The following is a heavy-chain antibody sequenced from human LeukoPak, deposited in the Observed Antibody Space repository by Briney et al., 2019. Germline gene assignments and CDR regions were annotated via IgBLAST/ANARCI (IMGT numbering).Heavy chain of an antibody. V-gene: IGHV1-46*03. CDR3: ARGIRPAYYDSSGYYYK. Sequence: ASVKVSCKASGYTFTSHYMHWVRQAPGQGLEWMGIINPSGGSTSYAQKFQGRVTMTRDTSTSTVYMELSSLRSEDTAVYYCARGIRPAYYDSSGYYYKWGQGTLVTVSS. CDR2: INPSGGST. J-gene: IGHJ4*02. CDR1: GYTFTSHY. D-gene: IGHD3-22*01.